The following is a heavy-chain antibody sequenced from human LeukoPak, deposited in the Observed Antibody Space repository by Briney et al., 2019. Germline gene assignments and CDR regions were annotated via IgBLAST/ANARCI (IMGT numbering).Heavy chain of an antibody. V-gene: IGHV4-59*01. CDR2: IYYSGST. J-gene: IGHJ6*03. CDR1: GGSISTYY. Sequence: SETLPLTCTVSGGSISTYYWNWIRQPPGKGLEWIGYIYYSGSTNYNPSLKSRVTISVDTSKKQFSLKLSSVTAADTAMYYCARGDYYYSYYMDFWGKGTTVTVSS. CDR3: ARGDYYYSYYMDF.